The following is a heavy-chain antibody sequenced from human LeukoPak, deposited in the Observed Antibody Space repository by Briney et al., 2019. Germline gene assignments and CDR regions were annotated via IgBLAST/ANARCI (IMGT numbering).Heavy chain of an antibody. Sequence: SQTLSLTCTVSGGSISSGSYYWSWIRQPAGKGLEWIGRIYTSGSTNYNPSLKSRVTISVDTSKNQFSLKLSSVTAADTAVYYCARGVAGSVRIDYWGQGTLVTVSS. D-gene: IGHD6-19*01. J-gene: IGHJ4*02. V-gene: IGHV4-61*02. CDR3: ARGVAGSVRIDY. CDR2: IYTSGST. CDR1: GGSISSGSYY.